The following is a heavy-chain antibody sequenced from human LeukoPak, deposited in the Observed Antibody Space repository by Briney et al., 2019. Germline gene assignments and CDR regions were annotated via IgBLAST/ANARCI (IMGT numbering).Heavy chain of an antibody. CDR3: ARQRLLLSWFDP. D-gene: IGHD3-22*01. J-gene: IGHJ5*02. CDR2: IIPIFGTA. V-gene: IGHV1-69*13. Sequence: ASVKVSCKASGGTFSSYAISWVRQAPGQGLEWMGGIIPIFGTANYAQKFQGRVTITADESTSTACMELSSLRSEDTAVYYCARQRLLLSWFDPWGQGTLVTVSS. CDR1: GGTFSSYA.